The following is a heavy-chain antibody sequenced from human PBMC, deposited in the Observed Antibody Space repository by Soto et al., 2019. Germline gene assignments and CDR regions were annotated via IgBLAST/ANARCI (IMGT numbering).Heavy chain of an antibody. J-gene: IGHJ6*02. CDR2: ISSSGSFT. V-gene: IGHV3-11*06. CDR3: ARGRPTYYYYGLDV. CDR1: GFTFSDHS. D-gene: IGHD3-10*01. Sequence: QVQLVESGGGLVRPGGPLRLSCAASGFTFSDHSMSWIRQVPGKGLEWISYISSSGSFTNYADSVKGRFTISRDNGKKSLYLQMNNLKADDTALYYCARGRPTYYYYGLDVWGQGTTVTVS.